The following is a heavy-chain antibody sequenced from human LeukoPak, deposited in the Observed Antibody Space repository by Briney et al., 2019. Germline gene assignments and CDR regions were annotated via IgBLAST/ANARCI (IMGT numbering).Heavy chain of an antibody. CDR3: VRMPTYGYVDY. J-gene: IGHJ4*02. V-gene: IGHV4-59*01. CDR1: GVSISGYY. D-gene: IGHD3-10*01. CDR2: IYYSGST. Sequence: SETLSLTCTVSGVSISGYYWSWIRQPPGKGLEWIGYIYYSGSTNYNPSLKSRVTISVDTSKNQFSLKLNTVTAADTAVYYCVRMPTYGYVDYRGQGTLVTVSS.